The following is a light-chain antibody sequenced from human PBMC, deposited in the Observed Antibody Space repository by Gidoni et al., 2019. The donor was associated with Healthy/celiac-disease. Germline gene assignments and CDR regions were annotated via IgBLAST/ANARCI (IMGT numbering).Light chain of an antibody. Sequence: DIVMTQSPDSLAVSLSERATINCKSSQSVLYSSNNKNYLAWYQQKPGQPPKLLISWASTRESGVPDRFSGSGSGTDFTLTISSLQAEDVAVYYCQEYYSTPLYTFGQGTKLEIK. CDR3: QEYYSTPLYT. CDR2: WAS. CDR1: QSVLYSSNNKNY. J-gene: IGKJ2*01. V-gene: IGKV4-1*01.